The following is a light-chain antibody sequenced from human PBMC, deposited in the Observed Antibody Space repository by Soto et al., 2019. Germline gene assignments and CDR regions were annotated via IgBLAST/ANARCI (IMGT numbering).Light chain of an antibody. CDR3: QQRTDWVT. CDR1: QSVSSY. Sequence: EIVLTQSPATLSLSPGERATLSCRASQSVSSYLAWYQQKPGQAPRLLIYEASNRATGIPARFSGSGSGTDFTLTISRLEPEDFAVYYCQQRTDWVTFGGGTKVEIK. J-gene: IGKJ4*01. CDR2: EAS. V-gene: IGKV3-11*01.